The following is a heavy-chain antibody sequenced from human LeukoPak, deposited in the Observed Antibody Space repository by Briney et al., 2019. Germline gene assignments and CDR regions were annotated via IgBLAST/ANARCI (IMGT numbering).Heavy chain of an antibody. Sequence: SETLSLTCAVYGGSFSGYYWSWIRQPPGKGLEWIGEINHSGSTNYNPSLKSRVTMSVDTSKNQFSLKLSSVTAADTAVYYCARQIASSGYLPWAFDIWGQGTVVTVSS. D-gene: IGHD3-22*01. V-gene: IGHV4-34*01. CDR2: INHSGST. CDR3: ARQIASSGYLPWAFDI. J-gene: IGHJ3*02. CDR1: GGSFSGYY.